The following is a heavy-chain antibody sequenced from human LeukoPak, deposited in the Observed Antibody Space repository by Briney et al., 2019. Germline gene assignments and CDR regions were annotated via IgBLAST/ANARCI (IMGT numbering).Heavy chain of an antibody. J-gene: IGHJ4*02. V-gene: IGHV3-30*18. D-gene: IGHD1-26*01. Sequence: GGSLRLSCAASGFTVSSNYMSWVRPAPGKGLEWVAVISFEGSNKYYADSVKGRFTISRDNSKNTLYLQMNSLRAEDTAVYYCAKDRIRGAVGASFDYWGQGTLVTVSS. CDR3: AKDRIRGAVGASFDY. CDR2: ISFEGSNK. CDR1: GFTVSSNY.